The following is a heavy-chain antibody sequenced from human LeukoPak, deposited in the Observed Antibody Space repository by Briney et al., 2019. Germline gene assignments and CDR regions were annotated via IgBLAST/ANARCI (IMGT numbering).Heavy chain of an antibody. Sequence: GRSLRLSCAASGFTFGTYTMHWVRQAPGKGLEWVASISYDGYYKYYAESVKGPFIISRDNSKNTLYLQINSLRADDTAVYYCASAGAVTDSFVHWGEGTLVIVSS. V-gene: IGHV3-30-3*01. CDR3: ASAGAVTDSFVH. J-gene: IGHJ5*02. CDR2: ISYDGYYK. D-gene: IGHD4-23*01. CDR1: GFTFGTYT.